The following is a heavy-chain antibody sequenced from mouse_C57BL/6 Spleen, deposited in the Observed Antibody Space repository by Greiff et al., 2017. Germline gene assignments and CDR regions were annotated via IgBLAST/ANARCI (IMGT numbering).Heavy chain of an antibody. Sequence: VQLQQPGAELVKPGASVMLSCKASGYTFTSYWMHWVKQRPGRGLEWIGRFDPNSGGTKYNEKFKSKATLTVDEPSSTAYMQLRSRTSEDYAVDYCAREDGSSTTYLDVWGTGTTVTVSS. D-gene: IGHD1-1*01. CDR1: GYTFTSYW. J-gene: IGHJ1*03. CDR3: AREDGSSTTYLDV. V-gene: IGHV1-72*01. CDR2: FDPNSGGT.